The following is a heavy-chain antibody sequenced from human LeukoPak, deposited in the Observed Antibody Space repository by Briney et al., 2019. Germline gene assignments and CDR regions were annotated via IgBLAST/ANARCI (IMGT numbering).Heavy chain of an antibody. V-gene: IGHV5-51*01. CDR1: GYSFTTYW. CDR3: AKTYYYGSGSPADAFDV. CDR2: IYPGDSDT. D-gene: IGHD3-10*01. Sequence: GESLKISCKTSGYSFTTYWIGWVRQMPGKGLEWMGIIYPGDSDTRYSPSFQGQVTVSADKSISTAYLQWSSLKASDTAMYYCAKTYYYGSGSPADAFDVWGQGTVVTISS. J-gene: IGHJ3*01.